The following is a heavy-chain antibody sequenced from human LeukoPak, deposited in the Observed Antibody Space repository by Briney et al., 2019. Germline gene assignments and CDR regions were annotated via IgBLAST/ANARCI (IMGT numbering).Heavy chain of an antibody. J-gene: IGHJ4*02. CDR3: ARMTPDDYFQY. Sequence: SETLSLTCTVSRGSISNYYWSWIRQPPGKGLEWIGYIYNSGSTNYNPSLKSRVTISVDTSKNQFSLKLSSVTAADTAVYYCARMTPDDYFQYWGQGTLVTVSS. V-gene: IGHV4-59*01. CDR1: RGSISNYY. CDR2: IYNSGST.